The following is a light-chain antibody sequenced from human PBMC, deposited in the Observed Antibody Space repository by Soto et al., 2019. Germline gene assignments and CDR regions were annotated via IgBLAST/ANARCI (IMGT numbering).Light chain of an antibody. Sequence: EIALTRSPATLSASPGARATLSWRAGQGVTTNFAWYQQKSGQSPRLLIYDVSIRATGVPARFSGTGSETDFTLTISGLQSEDSAVYFCQQYNNWPFSFGQGTRLEI. CDR3: QQYNNWPFS. V-gene: IGKV3-15*01. CDR1: QGVTTN. CDR2: DVS. J-gene: IGKJ5*01.